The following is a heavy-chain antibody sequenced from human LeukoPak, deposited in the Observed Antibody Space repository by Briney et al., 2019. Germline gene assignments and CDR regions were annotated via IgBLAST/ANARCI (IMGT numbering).Heavy chain of an antibody. V-gene: IGHV1-18*01. J-gene: IGHJ5*02. CDR1: GYTFSSYG. Sequence: ASVKVSCKASGYTFSSYGIGWVRQAPGQGLEWMGWISGYTGNTNYAQNLQGRVTMTTDTSTSTAYMELRSLRSDDTALYYCARSSWFGGRSEWRWFDPWGQGTWSPSPQ. D-gene: IGHD3-10*01. CDR3: ARSSWFGGRSEWRWFDP. CDR2: ISGYTGNT.